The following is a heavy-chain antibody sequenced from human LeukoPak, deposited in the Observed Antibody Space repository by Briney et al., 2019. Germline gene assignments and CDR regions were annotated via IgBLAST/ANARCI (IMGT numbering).Heavy chain of an antibody. CDR2: IYPGDSDT. CDR3: ARSHYYDSSGYSRLWYFDL. V-gene: IGHV5-51*01. J-gene: IGHJ2*01. CDR1: DSTFRGYW. Sequence: KLGASLKISCQGSDSTFRGYWRAGVRKQPGKGREWMGIIYPGDSDTSYSTSSQGQVTISVEKSIRTSILNWIVLKASTTAYISCARSHYYDSSGYSRLWYFDLWGRGTLVTVSS. D-gene: IGHD3-22*01.